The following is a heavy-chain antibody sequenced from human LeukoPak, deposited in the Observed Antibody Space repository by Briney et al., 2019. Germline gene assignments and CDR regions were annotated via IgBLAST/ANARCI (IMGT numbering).Heavy chain of an antibody. CDR1: GFTFSSYP. D-gene: IGHD2-8*01. J-gene: IGHJ6*02. CDR3: ARDRYCNNGTCTHPGYYGMDV. V-gene: IGHV3-30-3*01. CDR2: ISYDGNNK. Sequence: PGGSLRLSCATSGFTFSSYPMYWVRQAPGKGLEWVAVISYDGNNKYYADSVKGRFTISRDNSKNTLYLQMNSLRAEDTAVYYCARDRYCNNGTCTHPGYYGMDVWGQGTTVTVSS.